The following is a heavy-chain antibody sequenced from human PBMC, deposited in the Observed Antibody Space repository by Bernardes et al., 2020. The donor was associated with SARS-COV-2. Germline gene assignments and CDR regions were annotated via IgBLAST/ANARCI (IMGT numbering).Heavy chain of an antibody. Sequence: GGSLRLSCAASGFSVSNNYMSWVRQAPGKGLEWVSVIYSGGNTYYADSAKGRFTISRDNSKNTLYLQMNSLSAEDTAVYFCARDYPDPADWGQGTLVTVSS. J-gene: IGHJ4*02. CDR2: IYSGGNT. CDR1: GFSVSNNY. CDR3: ARDYPDPAD. V-gene: IGHV3-66*01. D-gene: IGHD6-13*01.